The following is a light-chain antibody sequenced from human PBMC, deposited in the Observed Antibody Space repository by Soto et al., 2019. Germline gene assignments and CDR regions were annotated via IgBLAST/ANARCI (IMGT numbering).Light chain of an antibody. J-gene: IGLJ3*02. CDR2: VVS. V-gene: IGLV2-14*01. Sequence: QSALTQPASVSGSPGQSITISCTGTRSDVGGYNYVSWYQQHSGKAPKLMIYVVSNRPSGVSNRFSGSKSGNTASLTISGLQVEDEADYYCSSYTSSSTWVFGGGTKLTVL. CDR3: SSYTSSSTWV. CDR1: RSDVGGYNY.